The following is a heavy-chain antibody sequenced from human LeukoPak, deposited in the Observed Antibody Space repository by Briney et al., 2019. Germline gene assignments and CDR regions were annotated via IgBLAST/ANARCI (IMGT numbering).Heavy chain of an antibody. Sequence: GASVKVSCKASGGTFSSYAISWVRQAPGQGLEWMGGIIPIFGTANYAQKFQGRVTITADESTSTAYIELSSLRSEDTAVYYCARDYYGSGSPNTGDYWGQGTLVTVSS. J-gene: IGHJ4*02. D-gene: IGHD3-10*01. CDR2: IIPIFGTA. CDR3: ARDYYGSGSPNTGDY. V-gene: IGHV1-69*13. CDR1: GGTFSSYA.